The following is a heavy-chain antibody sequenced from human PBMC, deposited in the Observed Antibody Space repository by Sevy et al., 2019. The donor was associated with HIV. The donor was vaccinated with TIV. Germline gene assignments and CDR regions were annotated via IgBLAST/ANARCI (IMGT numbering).Heavy chain of an antibody. CDR2: MSSSGSTI. CDR1: GFTFRDYY. D-gene: IGHD1-7*01. J-gene: IGHJ6*02. CDR3: ARDLALELGENGMDV. V-gene: IGHV3-11*01. Sequence: GGSLRLSCAASGFTFRDYYMSWIRQAPGKGLEWLSYMSSSGSTIYYADSVKGRFTISRDNAKKSLYLQMNSLRVEDTAVYYCARDLALELGENGMDVRGQGTTVTVSS.